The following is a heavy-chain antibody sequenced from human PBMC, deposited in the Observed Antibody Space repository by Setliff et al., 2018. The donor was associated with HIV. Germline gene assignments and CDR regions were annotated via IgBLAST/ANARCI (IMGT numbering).Heavy chain of an antibody. CDR1: GGSISSSSYY. V-gene: IGHV4-39*01. CDR3: ARRASAVAGPDAFDI. J-gene: IGHJ3*02. D-gene: IGHD6-19*01. Sequence: SETLSLTCTVSGGSISSSSYYWGWIRQPPGKGLEWLGSIYYSGSTYYNPSLKSRVTISVDTSKNQFSLKLSSVTAADTAVYYCARRASAVAGPDAFDIWGQGTMVTVSS. CDR2: IYYSGST.